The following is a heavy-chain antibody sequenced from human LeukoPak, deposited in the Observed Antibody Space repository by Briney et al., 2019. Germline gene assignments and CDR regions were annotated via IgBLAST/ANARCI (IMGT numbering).Heavy chain of an antibody. V-gene: IGHV1-8*01. CDR2: MNPNSGNT. CDR3: ASSPRDGYNSYYYGMDV. CDR1: GYTFTSYD. Sequence: ASVKVSCKASGYTFTSYDINWVRQATGQGLEWMGWMNPNSGNTGYAQKFQGRVTMTRNTSISTAYMELSSLRSEDTVVYYGASSPRDGYNSYYYGMDVWGQGTTVTVSS. J-gene: IGHJ6*02. D-gene: IGHD5-24*01.